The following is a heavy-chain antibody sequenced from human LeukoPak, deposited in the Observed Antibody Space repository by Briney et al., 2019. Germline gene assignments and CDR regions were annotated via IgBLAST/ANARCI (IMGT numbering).Heavy chain of an antibody. CDR3: AKNNDYGGSYWYFDL. J-gene: IGHJ2*01. CDR1: GHTFTTYG. V-gene: IGHV1-18*01. Sequence: ASVTVSCKASGHTFTTYGISWVRQAPGQGLEWMGWISAYNGNTKYAQKFQGRVTMTTDTSTSTAYMELRSLRSDDTAVYYCAKNNDYGGSYWYFDLWGRGTLVTVSS. D-gene: IGHD4-23*01. CDR2: ISAYNGNT.